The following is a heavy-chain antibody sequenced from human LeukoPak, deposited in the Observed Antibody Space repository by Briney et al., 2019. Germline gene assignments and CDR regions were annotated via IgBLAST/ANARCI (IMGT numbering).Heavy chain of an antibody. CDR3: ARRLAL. D-gene: IGHD6-19*01. CDR2: IDGSSRSI. CDR1: GFTFSTYG. J-gene: IGHJ4*02. Sequence: GGSLRLSCAASGFTFSTYGMNWVCQAPGKGLEWVSYIDGSSRSIYYADSVRGRFTVSRDNAKNSVFLQMNSLTDEGTAVYFCARRLALWGQGTLVTVSS. V-gene: IGHV3-48*02.